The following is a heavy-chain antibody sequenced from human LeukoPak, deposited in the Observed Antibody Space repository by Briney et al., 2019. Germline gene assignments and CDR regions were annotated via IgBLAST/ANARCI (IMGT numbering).Heavy chain of an antibody. CDR1: GYTFTSYA. D-gene: IGHD6-19*01. J-gene: IGHJ6*02. CDR3: ATPSNVAGTLVSYYYYGMDV. V-gene: IGHV1-3*01. Sequence: GASVKVSCKASGYTFTSYAMHWVRQAPGQRLEWMGWINAGNGNTKYSQKFQGRVTITRDTSASTAYMELSSLRSEDTAVYYCATPSNVAGTLVSYYYYGMDVWGQGTTVTVSS. CDR2: INAGNGNT.